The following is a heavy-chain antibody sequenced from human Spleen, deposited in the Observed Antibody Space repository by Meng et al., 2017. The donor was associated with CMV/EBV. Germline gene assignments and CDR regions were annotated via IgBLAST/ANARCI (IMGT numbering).Heavy chain of an antibody. D-gene: IGHD3-3*01. CDR2: ISWNSGSI. CDR1: GFTFDDYA. CDR3: ARDLGQQYYDSRWAFAY. Sequence: GGSLRLSCAASGFTFDDYAMHWVRQAPGKGLEWVSGISWNSGSIGYADSVKGRFTSSRDNAKNSLYLQMNSLRVEDTAVYYCARDLGQQYYDSRWAFAYWGQGTLVTVSS. J-gene: IGHJ4*02. V-gene: IGHV3-9*01.